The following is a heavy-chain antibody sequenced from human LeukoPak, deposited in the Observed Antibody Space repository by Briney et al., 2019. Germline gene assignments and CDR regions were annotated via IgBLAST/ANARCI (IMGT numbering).Heavy chain of an antibody. CDR3: ARDPPMVREVLGNWFDP. CDR2: IYSGGST. CDR1: GFTVSSNY. Sequence: GGSLRLSCAASGFTVSSNYMSWLRQAPGEGVEWVSVIYSGGSTYYADSVKGRFTISRDNSKNTLYLQMNSLRAEDTAVYYCARDPPMVREVLGNWFDPWGQGTLVTVSS. J-gene: IGHJ5*02. V-gene: IGHV3-66*01. D-gene: IGHD3-10*01.